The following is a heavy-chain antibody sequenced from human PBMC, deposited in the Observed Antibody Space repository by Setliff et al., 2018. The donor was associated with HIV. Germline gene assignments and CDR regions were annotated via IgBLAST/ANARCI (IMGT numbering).Heavy chain of an antibody. CDR1: GYTFTSYI. Sequence: ASVKVSCKASGYTFTSYILHWVRQAAGQGLEWVGRIAPSSGGIHYAQKFQDRVTMTRDTSTSTVYMDLSRLRSEDTAVYYYAREFPGGTKGFDYWGQGTRVTVSS. CDR3: AREFPGGTKGFDY. D-gene: IGHD1-1*01. CDR2: IAPSSGGI. V-gene: IGHV1-46*01. J-gene: IGHJ4*02.